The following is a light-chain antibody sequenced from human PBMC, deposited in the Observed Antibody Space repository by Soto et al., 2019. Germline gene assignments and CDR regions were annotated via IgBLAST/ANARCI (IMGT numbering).Light chain of an antibody. CDR3: QQYDTSDTWT. J-gene: IGKJ1*01. V-gene: IGKV3-20*01. CDR1: QSISRLY. CDR2: DGS. Sequence: EIVLTQSPGTLSLSPGEGATLSCISIQSISRLYLSWYQQKPGQPPRLLIYDGSTRATGIPDRFSGSGSGTDFTLTISKLEPGDFAVYYCQQYDTSDTWTFGQGTKVDIK.